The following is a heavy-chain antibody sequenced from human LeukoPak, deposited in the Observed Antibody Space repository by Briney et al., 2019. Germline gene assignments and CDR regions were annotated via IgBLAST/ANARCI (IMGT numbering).Heavy chain of an antibody. CDR3: ARQIEGGYHAFDI. Sequence: PGGSLRLSCAASRFTFSSYSMNWVRQAPGKGLEWVSYVSSSSNIIYYADSVKGRFTISRDNARNTLYLQMSSLRAEDTAVYYCARQIEGGYHAFDIWGQGTMVPVSS. D-gene: IGHD3-16*02. J-gene: IGHJ3*02. CDR2: VSSSSNII. CDR1: RFTFSSYS. V-gene: IGHV3-48*04.